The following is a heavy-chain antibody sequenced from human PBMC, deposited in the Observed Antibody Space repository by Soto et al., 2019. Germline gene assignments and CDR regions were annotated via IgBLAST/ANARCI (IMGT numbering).Heavy chain of an antibody. CDR3: EVTTGF. Sequence: QVQVVQSRAEVKKPGASVKVSCKTSGYTFTDYDINWVRQATGQGLEWMGWVSPGNGNAGYAPQXXGXXTMTSDTSISTVYMELSSLTSEDTAAYFCEVTTGFWGQGTMITVSS. V-gene: IGHV1-8*01. J-gene: IGHJ4*02. CDR1: GYTFTDYD. CDR2: VSPGNGNA. D-gene: IGHD2-21*02.